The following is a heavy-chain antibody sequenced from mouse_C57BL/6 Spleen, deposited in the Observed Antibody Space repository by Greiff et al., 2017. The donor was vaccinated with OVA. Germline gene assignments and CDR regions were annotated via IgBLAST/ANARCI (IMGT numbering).Heavy chain of an antibody. CDR1: GYTFTSYW. D-gene: IGHD2-14*01. Sequence: QVQLKQPGAELVRPGSSVKLSCKASGYTFTSYWMHWVKQRPIQGLEWIGNIDPSDSETHYNQKFKDKATLTVDKSSSTAYMQLSSLTSEDSAVYYCARGGNYVIDYWGQGTSVTVSS. J-gene: IGHJ4*01. V-gene: IGHV1-52*01. CDR3: ARGGNYVIDY. CDR2: IDPSDSET.